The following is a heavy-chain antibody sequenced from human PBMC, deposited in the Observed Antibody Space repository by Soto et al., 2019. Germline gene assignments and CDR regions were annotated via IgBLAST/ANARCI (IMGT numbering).Heavy chain of an antibody. V-gene: IGHV4-34*01. CDR2: INHSGST. Sequence: PSATLSLTCSVYGGSFSGYYWSWIRQPPGKGLEWIGEINHSGSTNYNPSLKSRVTISVDTSKNQFSLKLSSVTAADTAVYYCARSPGGYVVVWYYDGIYVWGKGTTFTV. CDR1: GGSFSGYY. J-gene: IGHJ6*04. D-gene: IGHD2-21*01. CDR3: ARSPGGYVVVWYYDGIYV.